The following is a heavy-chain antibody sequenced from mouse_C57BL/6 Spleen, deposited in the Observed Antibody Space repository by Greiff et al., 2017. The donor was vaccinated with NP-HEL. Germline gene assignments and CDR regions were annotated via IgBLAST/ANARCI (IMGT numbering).Heavy chain of an antibody. Sequence: EVQVVESGGGLVKPGASLKLSCAASGFTFSSYAMSWVRQTPEKRLEWVATISDGGSYTYYPDNVKGRFTISRDNAKNNLYLQMSHLKSEDTAMYYCARGDYYGNPWFAYWGQGTLVTVSA. CDR3: ARGDYYGNPWFAY. J-gene: IGHJ3*01. D-gene: IGHD2-1*01. V-gene: IGHV5-4*01. CDR1: GFTFSSYA. CDR2: ISDGGSYT.